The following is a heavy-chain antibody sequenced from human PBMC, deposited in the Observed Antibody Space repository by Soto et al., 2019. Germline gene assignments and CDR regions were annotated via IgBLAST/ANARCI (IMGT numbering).Heavy chain of an antibody. CDR3: ATASDSGFNP. Sequence: QLQLVQSGGEVKKPGASVRVSCAAYGYPFSKYGISWIRQAPGQALEWMGWIKPATGNTDYAQKFPGRGTMTTGTASHPGSRELRSLRAEDTAVNDCATASDSGFNPWGQGTLVSVSA. CDR1: GYPFSKYG. D-gene: IGHD3-10*01. CDR2: IKPATGNT. J-gene: IGHJ5*02. V-gene: IGHV1-18*04.